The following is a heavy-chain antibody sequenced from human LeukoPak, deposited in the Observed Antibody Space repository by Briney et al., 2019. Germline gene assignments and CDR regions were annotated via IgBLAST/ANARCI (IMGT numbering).Heavy chain of an antibody. CDR3: AREAFGGSGVFDY. D-gene: IGHD6-19*01. CDR1: GFTFSSYS. Sequence: GGSLRLSCAASGFTFSSYSMNWVRQAPGKGVEWVSSISSSSSYIYYADSVKGRFTISRDNAKNSLYLQMNRLRAEDTAVYYCAREAFGGSGVFDYWGQGTLVTVSS. J-gene: IGHJ4*02. V-gene: IGHV3-21*01. CDR2: ISSSSSYI.